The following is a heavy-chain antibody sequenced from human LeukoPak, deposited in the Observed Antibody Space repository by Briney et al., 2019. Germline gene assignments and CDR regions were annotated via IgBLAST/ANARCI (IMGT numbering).Heavy chain of an antibody. Sequence: PSQTLSLTCTVSGGSISSGGYYWSWIRQPPGKGLEWIGYIYHSGSTYYNPSLKSRVTISVDRSKNQFSLKLSSVTAADTAVYYCARVHSGYADYWGQGTLVTVSS. CDR1: GGSISSGGYY. D-gene: IGHD5-12*01. V-gene: IGHV4-30-2*01. CDR3: ARVHSGYADY. J-gene: IGHJ4*02. CDR2: IYHSGST.